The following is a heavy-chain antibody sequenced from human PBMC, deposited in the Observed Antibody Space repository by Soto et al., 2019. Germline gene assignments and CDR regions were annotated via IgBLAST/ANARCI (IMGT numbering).Heavy chain of an antibody. Sequence: ASVKVSCKASGYTFTSYAMHWVRQAPGQRLEWMGWINAGNGNTKYSQKFQGRVTITRDTSASTAYMELSSLRSEDTAAYYCASTYCAGDCYRRLYFDYWGQGTLVTVSS. V-gene: IGHV1-3*01. D-gene: IGHD2-21*01. CDR1: GYTFTSYA. CDR2: INAGNGNT. CDR3: ASTYCAGDCYRRLYFDY. J-gene: IGHJ4*02.